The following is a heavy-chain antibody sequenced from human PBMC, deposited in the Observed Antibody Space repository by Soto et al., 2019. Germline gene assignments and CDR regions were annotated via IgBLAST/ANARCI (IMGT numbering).Heavy chain of an antibody. Sequence: QVQLQQSGSRLVKASQPLSLTCAVSGASISSGGFSWTWIRQPPGKGLEWIGYVYHTGSTFYNPSPKSGLTISVDRSKTQCALELSSVTAAATAIYFSASSRAHAYYGRYGLDVWGQGTMVTV. V-gene: IGHV4-30-2*01. CDR1: GASISSGGFS. D-gene: IGHD4-17*01. CDR3: ASSRAHAYYGRYGLDV. CDR2: VYHTGST. J-gene: IGHJ6*01.